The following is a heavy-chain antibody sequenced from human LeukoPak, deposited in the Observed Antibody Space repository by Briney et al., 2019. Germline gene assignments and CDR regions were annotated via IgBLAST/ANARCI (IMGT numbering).Heavy chain of an antibody. J-gene: IGHJ6*04. CDR1: GFSFGDYA. CDR3: TSQQSNYNYGMDV. D-gene: IGHD4-11*01. CDR2: IRSKTYGGTT. Sequence: GGSLRLSCTGSGFSFGDYAMSWVRQAPGKGLEWVGFIRSKTYGGTTEYAASVKGRFTISRDDSKSIAYLQMNSLKTEDTAVYYCTSQQSNYNYGMDVWGKGTTVTVSS. V-gene: IGHV3-49*04.